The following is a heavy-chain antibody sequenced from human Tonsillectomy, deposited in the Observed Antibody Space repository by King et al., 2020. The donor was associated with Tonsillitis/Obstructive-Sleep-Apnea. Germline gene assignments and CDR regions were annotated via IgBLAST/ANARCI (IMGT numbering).Heavy chain of an antibody. CDR3: ARDGRFLECLYNSGLYYYYYYYMDV. V-gene: IGHV3-21*01. Sequence: VQLVESGGGLVKPGGSLRLSCAASGFTFSSYSMNWVRQAPGKGLEWVSSISSSSSYIYYADSVKGRFTISRDNAKNSLYLQMNSLRAEDTAVYYCARDGRFLECLYNSGLYYYYYYYMDVWGKGTTVTVSS. D-gene: IGHD3-3*01. CDR2: ISSSSSYI. J-gene: IGHJ6*03. CDR1: GFTFSSYS.